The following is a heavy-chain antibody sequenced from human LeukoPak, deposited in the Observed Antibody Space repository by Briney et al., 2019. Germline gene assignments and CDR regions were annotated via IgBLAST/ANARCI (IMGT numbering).Heavy chain of an antibody. CDR1: GFTFSYYS. CDR2: ISSSSSSI. CDR3: AKGSGAAGNLYFDY. Sequence: GGYLRLSCAASGFTFSYYSMNWVRQASGKGLEWVSYISSSSSSIYYADSVKGRFTISRDNAKNSLYLQMNSLRAEDTALYYCAKGSGAAGNLYFDYWGQGTLVTVSS. D-gene: IGHD3-10*01. J-gene: IGHJ4*02. V-gene: IGHV3-48*04.